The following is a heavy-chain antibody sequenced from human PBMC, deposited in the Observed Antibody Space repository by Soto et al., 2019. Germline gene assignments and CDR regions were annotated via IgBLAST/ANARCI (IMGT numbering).Heavy chain of an antibody. CDR2: VHYTGST. Sequence: QVQLQESGPGLVKPSETLTLTCAVSGVSVSSPTHYWSWVRQPPGRGLEWIGYVHYTGSTVYNPSLTGRVTISLDTSKNLISLSLSSVTAADTAIYSFARSFRGWTWGQGTLVTVSS. V-gene: IGHV4-61*01. CDR1: GVSVSSPTHY. D-gene: IGHD2-15*01. CDR3: ARSFRGWT. J-gene: IGHJ5*02.